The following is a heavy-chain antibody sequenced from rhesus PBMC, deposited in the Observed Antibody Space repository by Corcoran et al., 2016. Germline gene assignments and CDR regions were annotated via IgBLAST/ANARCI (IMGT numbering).Heavy chain of an antibody. D-gene: IGHD6-25*01. CDR1: GGSISSSNW. CDR3: ARGTGYSGSWNLFDY. V-gene: IGHV4-65*01. Sequence: QVQLQESGPGLVKPSETLSLTCAVSGGSISSSNWWSWIRQPPGKGLEWIGYISGSSCSTYYNPYLKSRVTISTDTSKNQFSLKLSSVTAADTAVYYCARGTGYSGSWNLFDYWGQGVLVTVSS. CDR2: ISGSSCST. J-gene: IGHJ4*01.